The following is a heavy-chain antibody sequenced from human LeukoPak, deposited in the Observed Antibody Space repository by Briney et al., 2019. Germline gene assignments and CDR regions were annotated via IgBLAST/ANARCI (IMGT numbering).Heavy chain of an antibody. Sequence: ASVRVSCKASGYTFTGYYMHWVRQAPGQGLEWMGRINPNSGGTNYAQKFQGRVTMTRDTSISTAYMELSRLRSDDTAVYYCARRYSSGWYMNWGQGTLVTVSS. J-gene: IGHJ4*02. CDR2: INPNSGGT. D-gene: IGHD6-19*01. CDR1: GYTFTGYY. CDR3: ARRYSSGWYMN. V-gene: IGHV1-2*06.